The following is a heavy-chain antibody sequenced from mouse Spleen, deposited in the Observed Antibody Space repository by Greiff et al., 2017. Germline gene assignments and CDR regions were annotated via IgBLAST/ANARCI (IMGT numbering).Heavy chain of an antibody. CDR1: TSYW. V-gene: IGHV1-53*01. CDR2: INPSNGGT. CDR3: ARDPLLRGRGY. Sequence: VQLQQPGTELVKPGASVKLSFTSYWMHWVKQRPGQGLEWIGNINPSNGGTNYNEKFKSKATLTVDKSSSTAYMQLSSLTSEDSAVYYCARDPLLRGRGYWGQGTTLTVSS. D-gene: IGHD1-2*01. J-gene: IGHJ2*01.